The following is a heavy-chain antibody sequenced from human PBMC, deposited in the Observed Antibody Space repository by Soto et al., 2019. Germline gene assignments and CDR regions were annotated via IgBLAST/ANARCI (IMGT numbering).Heavy chain of an antibody. CDR2: INHSGST. Sequence: QVQLQQWGAGLLKPSETLSLTCAVYGGSFSGYYWSWIRQPPGKGLEWIGEINHSGSTNYNPSLKSRVTISVDTSKNQFSMKLSSVNAADTAVYYCALNLGYYDDSSGYVGLIEGIDYWGQGTLVTVSS. V-gene: IGHV4-34*01. CDR3: ALNLGYYDDSSGYVGLIEGIDY. J-gene: IGHJ4*02. D-gene: IGHD3-22*01. CDR1: GGSFSGYY.